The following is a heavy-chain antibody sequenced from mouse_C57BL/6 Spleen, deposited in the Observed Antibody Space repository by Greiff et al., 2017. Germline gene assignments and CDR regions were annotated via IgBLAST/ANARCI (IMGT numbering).Heavy chain of an antibody. V-gene: IGHV5-17*01. D-gene: IGHD1-1*01. Sequence: EVQVVESGGGLVKPGGSLKLSCAASGFTFSDYGMHWVRQAPEKGLEWVAYISSGSSTIYYADTVKGRFTISRDNAKNTLFLQMTSLRSEDTAMYYCARGITTVVAKAMDYWGQGTSVTVSS. CDR1: GFTFSDYG. J-gene: IGHJ4*01. CDR2: ISSGSSTI. CDR3: ARGITTVVAKAMDY.